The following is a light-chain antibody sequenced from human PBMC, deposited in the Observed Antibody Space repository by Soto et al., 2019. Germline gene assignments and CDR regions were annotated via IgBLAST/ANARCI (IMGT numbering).Light chain of an antibody. CDR2: GAS. CDR3: QQYNYWPPWT. CDR1: QSVSSN. Sequence: EIVMTQSPATLSVSPGERATLSCWASQSVSSNLVWYQHKPGQAPRLLIYGASTRATGIPARFSGSGSGTEFTLTISSLQSEDFAVYYCQQYNYWPPWTFGQGTKVDIK. J-gene: IGKJ1*01. V-gene: IGKV3-15*01.